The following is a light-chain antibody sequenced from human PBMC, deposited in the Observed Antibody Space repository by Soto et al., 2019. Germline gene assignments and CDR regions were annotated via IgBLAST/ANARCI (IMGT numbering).Light chain of an antibody. V-gene: IGKV3-15*01. CDR3: QQYNNWPRT. Sequence: EIEMTQSPATLSLSPGERATVSCRANQSVGNNLAWYQQQSGQAPRLLIYGACTRAPGVPARFIGRWSGTEFTLTIASLQSEHSAVYCCQQYNNWPRTLGQGTSVVIK. CDR1: QSVGNN. CDR2: GAC. J-gene: IGKJ1*01.